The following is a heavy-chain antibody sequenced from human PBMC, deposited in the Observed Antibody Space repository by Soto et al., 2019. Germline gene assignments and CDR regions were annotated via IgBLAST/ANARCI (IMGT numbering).Heavy chain of an antibody. V-gene: IGHV1-2*02. Sequence: QVQLVQSGAEVKKPGASVKVSCKASGYTFTGYYMHWVRQAPGQGLEWMGWINPNSGGTNYAQKVQGSVTMTRDTSVSNACMERISLRSDDTALDYCARKRIAGRLSPAQFNWFDPWGQGSLVTVSS. D-gene: IGHD6-13*01. CDR1: GYTFTGYY. CDR2: INPNSGGT. CDR3: ARKRIAGRLSPAQFNWFDP. J-gene: IGHJ5*02.